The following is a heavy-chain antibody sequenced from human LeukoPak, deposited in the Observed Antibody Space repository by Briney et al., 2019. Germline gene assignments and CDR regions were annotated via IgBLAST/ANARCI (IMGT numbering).Heavy chain of an antibody. Sequence: GGSLRLSCAASGFTFTDYAMSWVRQAPGKGLEWVSAISGSGGSTYYADSVKGRFTISRDNSKNTLYLQMNSLRAEDTAVYYCAKDRLITTYDYWGQGTLVTVSS. V-gene: IGHV3-23*01. D-gene: IGHD2/OR15-2a*01. CDR2: ISGSGGST. J-gene: IGHJ4*02. CDR1: GFTFTDYA. CDR3: AKDRLITTYDY.